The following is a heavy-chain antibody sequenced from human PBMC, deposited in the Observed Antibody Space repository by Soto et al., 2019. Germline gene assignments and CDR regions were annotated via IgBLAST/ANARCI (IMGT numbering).Heavy chain of an antibody. Sequence: GGSLRLSCAASGFTFSSYGMHWVRQAPGKGLEWVAVISYDGSNKYYADSVKGRFTISRDNSKNTLYLQMNSLRAEDTAVYYCAKDLEYFCTGASCYSPYGMDVWGQGTTVTVSS. J-gene: IGHJ6*02. CDR2: ISYDGSNK. CDR1: GFTFSSYG. V-gene: IGHV3-30*18. CDR3: AKDLEYFCTGASCYSPYGMDV. D-gene: IGHD2-15*01.